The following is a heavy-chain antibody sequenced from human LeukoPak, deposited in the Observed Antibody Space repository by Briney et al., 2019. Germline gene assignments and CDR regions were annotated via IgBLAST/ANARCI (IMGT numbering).Heavy chain of an antibody. CDR1: GFTFSDHY. Sequence: GESLRLSCAASGFTFSDHYMSWIRQAPGKGLEWVSYISSSGRTIYYADSVKGRFTISRDNAKNSLYLQMNSLRAEDTAVYYCARVHYYGMDVWGQGTTVTVSS. CDR3: ARVHYYGMDV. V-gene: IGHV3-11*01. CDR2: ISSSGRTI. J-gene: IGHJ6*02.